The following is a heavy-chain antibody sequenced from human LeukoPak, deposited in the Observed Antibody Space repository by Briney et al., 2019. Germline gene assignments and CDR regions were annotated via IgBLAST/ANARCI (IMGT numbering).Heavy chain of an antibody. Sequence: LRLSCAASGFTFSSYAMSWIRQPPGKGLEWIGYIYYSGSTYYNPSLKSRVTISVDTSKNQFSLKLSSVTAADTAVYYCARTINYYGSGSLDYWGQGTLVTVSS. J-gene: IGHJ4*02. CDR2: IYYSGST. D-gene: IGHD3-10*01. CDR1: GFTFSSYA. V-gene: IGHV4-30-4*08. CDR3: ARTINYYGSGSLDY.